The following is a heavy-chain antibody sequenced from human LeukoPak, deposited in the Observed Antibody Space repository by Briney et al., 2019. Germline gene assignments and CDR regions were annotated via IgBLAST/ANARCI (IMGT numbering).Heavy chain of an antibody. CDR2: IKHDGSEA. D-gene: IGHD5-12*01. V-gene: IGHV3-7*01. Sequence: GSLRLSCAASGFTFSSYWMSWVRQAPGKGLEWVANIKHDGSEAYYVASVKGRFTISKDKARNSLFLQMNSLRTEDTAIYYCVKGRGGYVKYKTFDYWGQGTLVTVSS. CDR3: VKGRGGYVKYKTFDY. J-gene: IGHJ4*02. CDR1: GFTFSSYW.